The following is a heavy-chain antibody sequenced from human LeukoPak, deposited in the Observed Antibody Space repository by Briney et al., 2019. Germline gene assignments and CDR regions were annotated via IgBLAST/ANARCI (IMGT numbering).Heavy chain of an antibody. V-gene: IGHV1-8*01. CDR2: MNPNSGNT. J-gene: IGHJ6*04. Sequence: GASVKVSCKASGYTFTSYDINWVRQATGQGLEWMGWMNPNSGNTGYAQKFQGRVTMTRSTSITTAYMELSSLRPEDTGVYYCVRCAVGFPQNYGKAAGGKGTTAT. CDR3: VRCAVGFPQNYGKAA. CDR1: GYTFTSYD. D-gene: IGHD3-10*01.